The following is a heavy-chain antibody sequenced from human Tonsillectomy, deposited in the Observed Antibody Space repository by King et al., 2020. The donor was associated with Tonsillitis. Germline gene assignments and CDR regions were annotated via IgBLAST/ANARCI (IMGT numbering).Heavy chain of an antibody. J-gene: IGHJ4*02. D-gene: IGHD3-10*01. CDR3: AKEDYYGSGYFDY. CDR2: IIGSGGST. Sequence: VQRVEAGGGLVQPGGSLRLSCAAAGFTFSSYAQSWGRQAPGKGQELVSAIIGSGGSTYYADSVKGRFTISRDNSKNTLYLQMNCLRAEDTAVYYCAKEDYYGSGYFDYWGQGTLVTVSS. V-gene: IGHV3-23*04. CDR1: GFTFSSYA.